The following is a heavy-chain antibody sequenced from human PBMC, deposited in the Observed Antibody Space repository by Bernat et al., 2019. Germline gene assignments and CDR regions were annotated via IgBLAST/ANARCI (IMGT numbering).Heavy chain of an antibody. D-gene: IGHD4-17*01. J-gene: IGHJ6*02. CDR2: ISSSGSTI. Sequence: EVQLVESGGGLVQPGGSLRLSCAASGFTFSSYEMNWVRQAPGKGLEWVSYISSSGSTIYYADSVKGRFTISRDNAKNSLYLQMNSLRAEDTAVYYWARANTKNDYGDPNPMDVWGQGTTVTVSS. CDR1: GFTFSSYE. CDR3: ARANTKNDYGDPNPMDV. V-gene: IGHV3-48*03.